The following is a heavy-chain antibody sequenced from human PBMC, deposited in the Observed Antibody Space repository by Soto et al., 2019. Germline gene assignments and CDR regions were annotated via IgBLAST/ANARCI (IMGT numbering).Heavy chain of an antibody. D-gene: IGHD6-13*01. J-gene: IGHJ6*02. Sequence: EVQLVESGGGLVKPGGSLRLSCAASGFTFSSYSMNWVRLAPGKGLEWVSSISSSSSYIYYADSVKGRFTISRDNAKNSLYLQMNSLRAEDTAVYYCARDYSSSWYGRYYYYGMDVWGQGTTVTVSS. V-gene: IGHV3-21*01. CDR2: ISSSSSYI. CDR3: ARDYSSSWYGRYYYYGMDV. CDR1: GFTFSSYS.